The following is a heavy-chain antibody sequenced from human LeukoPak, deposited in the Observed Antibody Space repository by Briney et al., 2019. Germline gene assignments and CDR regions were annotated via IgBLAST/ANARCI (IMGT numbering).Heavy chain of an antibody. CDR2: ISSNGGST. CDR1: GFTFSSYA. J-gene: IGHJ3*02. D-gene: IGHD5-12*01. V-gene: IGHV3-64D*09. Sequence: GGSLRLSCSASGFTFSSYAMHWVRQAPGKGLEYVSAISSNGGSTYYADSVKGRFTISRDNSKNTLYLQMSSLRAEDTAVYYCVNREYSHAFDIWGQGTMVTVSS. CDR3: VNREYSHAFDI.